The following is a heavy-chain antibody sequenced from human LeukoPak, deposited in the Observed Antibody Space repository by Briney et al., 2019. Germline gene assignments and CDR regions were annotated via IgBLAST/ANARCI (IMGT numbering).Heavy chain of an antibody. CDR2: ISWNSGSI. V-gene: IGHV3-9*01. CDR3: ASGYGGNSAAFDN. J-gene: IGHJ3*02. D-gene: IGHD4-23*01. CDR1: GFTFDDYA. Sequence: GGSLRLSCAASGFTFDDYAMHWVRQAPGKGLEWVAGISWNSGSIGYADSVKGRFTISRDNAKNSLYLQMNSLRAEDTALYYCASGYGGNSAAFDNWGQGTMVTVSS.